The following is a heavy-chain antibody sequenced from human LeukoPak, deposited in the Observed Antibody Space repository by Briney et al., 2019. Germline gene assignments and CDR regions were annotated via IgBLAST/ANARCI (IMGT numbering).Heavy chain of an antibody. J-gene: IGHJ6*02. CDR2: ISSDGSTT. CDR1: GFTFSSHW. Sequence: GGSLRLSCAASGFTFSSHWMHWVRQAPGKGLVWISRISSDGSTTDYADSVKGRFTISRDSAKKTLYLQMHSLRADDSAVYYCTRDRSPSEYTNYERAYYYGMDVWGQGTTVTVSS. V-gene: IGHV3-74*01. CDR3: TRDRSPSEYTNYERAYYYGMDV. D-gene: IGHD1-7*01.